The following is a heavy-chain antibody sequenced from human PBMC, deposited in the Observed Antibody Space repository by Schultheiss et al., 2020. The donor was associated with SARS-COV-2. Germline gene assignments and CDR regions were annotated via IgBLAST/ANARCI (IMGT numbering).Heavy chain of an antibody. J-gene: IGHJ6*03. CDR2: INSDGSST. CDR1: GFTFSSYW. V-gene: IGHV3-74*01. CDR3: ARAGGVVTPVGDYYYYMDV. D-gene: IGHD3-3*01. Sequence: GGSLRLSCAASGFTFSSYWMHWVRQAPGKGLLWVSRINSDGSSTSYADSVKGRFTISRDNAKNTLYLQMNRLRAEDTAVYYCARAGGVVTPVGDYYYYMDVWGNGATVTVSS.